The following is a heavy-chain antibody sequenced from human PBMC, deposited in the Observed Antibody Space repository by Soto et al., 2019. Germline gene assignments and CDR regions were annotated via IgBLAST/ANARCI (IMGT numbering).Heavy chain of an antibody. CDR1: VFTFSSYA. J-gene: IGHJ6*02. CDR2: SRGSGGST. Sequence: LRLSCAASVFTFSSYAMSLVRQAPAKGLEWLSDSRGSGGSTNFADCEKGRFTTSRDNFTNPLYLHMNTLRAEDTAVYYCAKARPIAVSPSGMDVWGRGTTVTVSS. CDR3: AKARPIAVSPSGMDV. V-gene: IGHV3-23*01. D-gene: IGHD2-15*01.